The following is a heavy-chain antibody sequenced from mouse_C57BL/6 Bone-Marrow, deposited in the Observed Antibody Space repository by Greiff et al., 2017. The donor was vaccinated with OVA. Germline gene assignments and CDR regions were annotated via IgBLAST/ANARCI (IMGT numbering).Heavy chain of an antibody. CDR1: GFTFSDYG. Sequence: DVHLVESGGGLVQPGGSLKLSCAASGFTFSDYGMAWVRQAPRKGPEWVAFISNLAYSIYYADTVTGRFTISRENAKNTLYLEMSSLRSEDTAMYYCARHETSKLITTVGEAMDYWGQGTSVTVSS. CDR3: ARHETSKLITTVGEAMDY. CDR2: ISNLAYSI. V-gene: IGHV5-15*01. D-gene: IGHD1-1*01. J-gene: IGHJ4*01.